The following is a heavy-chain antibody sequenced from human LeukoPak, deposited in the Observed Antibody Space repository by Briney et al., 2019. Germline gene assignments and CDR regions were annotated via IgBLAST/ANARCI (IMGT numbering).Heavy chain of an antibody. V-gene: IGHV4-4*09. CDR2: IYTSGST. CDR1: GGSISSYY. J-gene: IGHJ4*02. D-gene: IGHD3-22*01. Sequence: SETLSLTCTVSGGSISSYYWSWIRQPPGKGLEWIGYIYTSGSTNYNPSLESRVTISVDTSKNQFSLKLSSVTAADTAVYYCARLNYDSSGYPFDYWGQGTLVTVSS. CDR3: ARLNYDSSGYPFDY.